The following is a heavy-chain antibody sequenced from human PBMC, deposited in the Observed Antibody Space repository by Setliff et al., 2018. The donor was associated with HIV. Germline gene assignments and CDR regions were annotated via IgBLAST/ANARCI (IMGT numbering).Heavy chain of an antibody. CDR3: ARQRPGGDYGY. CDR1: GGSFSGYY. CDR2: INHSGCT. D-gene: IGHD4-17*01. Sequence: PSETLSLTCAVYGGSFSGYYWSWIRQPPGKGLEWIGEINHSGCTNYNPSLKSRVTISVDTSKNQFSLKLSSVTAADTAVYYCARQRPGGDYGYWGQGTLVTVSS. V-gene: IGHV4-34*01. J-gene: IGHJ4*02.